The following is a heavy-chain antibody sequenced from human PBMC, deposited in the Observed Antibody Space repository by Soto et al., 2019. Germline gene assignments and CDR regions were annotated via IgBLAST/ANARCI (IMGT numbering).Heavy chain of an antibody. Sequence: SETLSLTCAVYGGSFSGYYWTWIRQSPGKGLEWIGQISYSGSTNYNPSLKSRVSISIDTSNNQFSLKLTSVTAADTAVYYCARHNGPLYVVYYYDMDVWGQGTTVTVSS. CDR3: ARHNGPLYVVYYYDMDV. J-gene: IGHJ6*02. V-gene: IGHV4-34*01. CDR1: GGSFSGYY. CDR2: ISYSGST. D-gene: IGHD3-16*01.